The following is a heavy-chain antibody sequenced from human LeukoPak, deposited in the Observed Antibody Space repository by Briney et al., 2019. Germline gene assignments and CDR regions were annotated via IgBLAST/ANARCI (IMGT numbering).Heavy chain of an antibody. CDR3: ARDSSTYYDFWSGIYYYYGMDV. CDR1: GGTFSSYA. J-gene: IGHJ6*02. Sequence: SVKVSCKASGGTFSSYAISWVRQAPGQGLEWMGGIIPIFGTANYAQKFQGRVTITADESTSTAYMELSSLRSEDTAVYYCARDSSTYYDFWSGIYYYYGMDVWGQGTTATVSS. CDR2: IIPIFGTA. V-gene: IGHV1-69*13. D-gene: IGHD3-3*01.